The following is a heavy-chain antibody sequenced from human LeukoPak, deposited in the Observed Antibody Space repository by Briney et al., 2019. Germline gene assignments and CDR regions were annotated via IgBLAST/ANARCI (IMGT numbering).Heavy chain of an antibody. CDR1: GFTFNVYG. J-gene: IGHJ4*02. D-gene: IGHD2-2*02. CDR2: IRYDGSNK. Sequence: AGGSLRLSCAASGFTFNVYGMHWVRQAPGKGLEWVAFIRYDGSNKDYADSVMGRFTISRDNSKNMLFLQMNSLRAEETAVYYCANSEYTPSARNLNDYWGQGTLVTVSS. V-gene: IGHV3-30*02. CDR3: ANSEYTPSARNLNDY.